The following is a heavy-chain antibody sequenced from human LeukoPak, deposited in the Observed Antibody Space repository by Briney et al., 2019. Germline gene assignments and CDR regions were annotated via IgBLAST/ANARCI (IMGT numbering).Heavy chain of an antibody. J-gene: IGHJ4*02. CDR3: AKDSAASGWSGGFDY. V-gene: IGHV3-23*01. CDR1: GFTFSSYA. CDR2: ISGSGGST. Sequence: PGGSLRLSCAASGFTFSSYAMSWVRQAPGKGLEWVSAISGSGGSTYYADSVKGRFTISRDNSKNTLYLQMNTLRAEDTAVYYCAKDSAASGWSGGFDYWGQGTLVTVSS. D-gene: IGHD6-19*01.